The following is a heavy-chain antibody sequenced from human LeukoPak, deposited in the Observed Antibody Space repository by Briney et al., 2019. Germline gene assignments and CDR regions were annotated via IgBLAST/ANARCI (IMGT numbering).Heavy chain of an antibody. CDR3: ARDNDLLRYFDWPLDY. J-gene: IGHJ4*02. CDR1: GFTFSSYA. V-gene: IGHV3-23*01. D-gene: IGHD3-9*01. CDR2: ISGSGGST. Sequence: GGSLRLSCAASGFTFSSYAMSWVRQAPGKGLEWVSAISGSGGSTYYADSVKGRFTISRDNAKNSLYLQMNSLRAEDTAVYYCARDNDLLRYFDWPLDYWGQGTLVTVSS.